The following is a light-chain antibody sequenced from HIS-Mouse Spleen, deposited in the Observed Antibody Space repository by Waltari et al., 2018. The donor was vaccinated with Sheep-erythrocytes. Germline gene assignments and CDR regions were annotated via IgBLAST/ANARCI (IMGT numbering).Light chain of an antibody. CDR2: DDS. Sequence: SYVLTQPPSVSVAPGQTARLTCGGNNIGSKSVHWNPQKPGQAPVLVVYDDSDRPSGFPERFSGSNSGNTATLTISRVEAGDEADYYCQVWDSSSDHVVFGGGTKLTVL. J-gene: IGLJ2*01. V-gene: IGLV3-21*02. CDR1: NIGSKS. CDR3: QVWDSSSDHVV.